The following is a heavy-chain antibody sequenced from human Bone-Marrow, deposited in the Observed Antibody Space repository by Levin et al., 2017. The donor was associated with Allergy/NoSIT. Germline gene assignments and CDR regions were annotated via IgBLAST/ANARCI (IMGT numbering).Heavy chain of an antibody. CDR2: IIWKSGLV. CDR1: GFTSDDYG. J-gene: IGHJ6*02. CDR3: GKDLTPGGMDV. V-gene: IGHV3-9*02. D-gene: IGHD3-10*01. Sequence: SCAVSGFTSDDYGMHWVRQSPGKGLEWVSGIIWKSGLVGYADSVKGRFTISRDRAKKSLYLQMNSLRVEDTALYYCGKDLTPGGMDVWGQGTTVTVSS.